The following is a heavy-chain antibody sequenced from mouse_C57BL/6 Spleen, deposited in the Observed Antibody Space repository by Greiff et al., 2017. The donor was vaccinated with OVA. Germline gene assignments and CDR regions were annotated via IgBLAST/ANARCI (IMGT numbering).Heavy chain of an antibody. CDR1: GYAFSSSW. D-gene: IGHD3-2*02. CDR2: IYPGDGDT. CDR3: ARGDSSGYVGFAY. V-gene: IGHV1-82*01. Sequence: QVQLQQSGPELVKPGASVKISCKASGYAFSSSWMNWVKQRPGKGLEWIGRIYPGDGDTNYNGKFKGKATLTADKSSSTAYMQRSSLTSEDSAVYFCARGDSSGYVGFAYWGQGTLVTVSA. J-gene: IGHJ3*01.